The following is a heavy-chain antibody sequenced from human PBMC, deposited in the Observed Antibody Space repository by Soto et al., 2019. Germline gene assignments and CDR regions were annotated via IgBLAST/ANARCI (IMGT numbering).Heavy chain of an antibody. J-gene: IGHJ4*02. CDR3: ARDREPDGIWTFDS. CDR1: GFTLGKYT. CDR2: SYSTGGT. V-gene: IGHV3-23*01. D-gene: IGHD3-9*01. Sequence: GGSLRLSCAASGFTLGKYTMGWVRQAPGKGLEWVAESYSTGGTEYADSVKGRFTISRDNSKNTLFLQMNSLGVEDTALYYCARDREPDGIWTFDSWGQGTLVTVPS.